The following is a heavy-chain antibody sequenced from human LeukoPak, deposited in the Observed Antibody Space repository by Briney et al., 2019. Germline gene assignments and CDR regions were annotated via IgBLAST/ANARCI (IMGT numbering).Heavy chain of an antibody. Sequence: PGGSLRLSCAASGFTFSSYGMHWVRQAPGKGLEWVAFIRYDGRNKYYADSVKGRFTISRDNSKNTLYLQMNSLRAEDTAVYYCAKDRGAGYCSGGGCSPTEWFDPWGQGTLVTVSS. V-gene: IGHV3-30*02. CDR2: IRYDGRNK. CDR3: AKDRGAGYCSGGGCSPTEWFDP. J-gene: IGHJ5*02. CDR1: GFTFSSYG. D-gene: IGHD2-15*01.